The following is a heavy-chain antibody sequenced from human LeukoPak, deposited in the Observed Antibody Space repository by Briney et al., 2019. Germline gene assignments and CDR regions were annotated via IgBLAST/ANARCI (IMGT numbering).Heavy chain of an antibody. Sequence: PSETLSLTCTVSGGSISSYYWSWIRQPPENGLEWIGYIYYSGNTNYNPSLKSRVTISIDTSKNQFSLKLSSVSAADTAVYYCARVGYSYAFDPWGQGDLVTVSS. J-gene: IGHJ5*02. D-gene: IGHD5-18*01. CDR2: IYYSGNT. CDR1: GGSISSYY. CDR3: ARVGYSYAFDP. V-gene: IGHV4-59*12.